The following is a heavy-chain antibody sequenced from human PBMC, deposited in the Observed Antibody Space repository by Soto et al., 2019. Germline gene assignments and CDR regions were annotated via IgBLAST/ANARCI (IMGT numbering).Heavy chain of an antibody. J-gene: IGHJ6*02. CDR1: GFTFSSYG. D-gene: IGHD3-10*01. CDR2: IWYDGSNK. Sequence: VGSLRLSCAASGFTFSSYGMHWVRQAPGKGLEWVAVIWYDGSNKYYADSVKGRFTISRDNSKNTLYLQMNSLRAEDTAVYYCARDLGGSGSYYHYYYYGMDVWGQGTTVTVSS. V-gene: IGHV3-33*01. CDR3: ARDLGGSGSYYHYYYYGMDV.